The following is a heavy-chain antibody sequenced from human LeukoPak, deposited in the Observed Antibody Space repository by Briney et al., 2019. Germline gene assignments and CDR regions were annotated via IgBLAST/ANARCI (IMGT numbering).Heavy chain of an antibody. J-gene: IGHJ4*02. CDR2: IGGSRGNT. Sequence: GGSLRLSCEASGFTFSRYAMSWVRQAPGKGLEWVSSIGGSRGNTYSADSVKGRFTISRDNSKNTLYLEMDSLRAEDTAVYYCVGLEGVWRFGDLQRLVGQDYWGQGTLVTVSS. CDR1: GFTFSRYA. V-gene: IGHV3-23*01. D-gene: IGHD3-10*01. CDR3: VGLEGVWRFGDLQRLVGQDY.